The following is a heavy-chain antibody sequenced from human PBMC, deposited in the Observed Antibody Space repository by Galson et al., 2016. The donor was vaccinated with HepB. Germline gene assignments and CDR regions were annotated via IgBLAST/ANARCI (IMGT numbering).Heavy chain of an antibody. Sequence: SVKVSCKASGYTFTNYDFNWVRQATGQGLEWMGWMNPNSGDTGYAQKFQGRVTMTRNTSISTAYMELSSLRSDDTAVYYCARWYSWFHWGQGTLVTVSS. CDR3: ARWYSWFH. CDR2: MNPNSGDT. CDR1: GYTFTNYD. V-gene: IGHV1-8*02. J-gene: IGHJ4*02. D-gene: IGHD1-20*01.